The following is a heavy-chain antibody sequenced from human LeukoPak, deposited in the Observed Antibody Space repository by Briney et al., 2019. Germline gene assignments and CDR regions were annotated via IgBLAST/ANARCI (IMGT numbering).Heavy chain of an antibody. V-gene: IGHV3-66*01. CDR2: SYSGGST. CDR3: AKMGWVGRPATTGDY. D-gene: IGHD1-7*01. J-gene: IGHJ4*02. CDR1: GFSVSSNY. Sequence: PGGSLRLSCAASGFSVSSNYINWVRQAPGKGLEWVSVSYSGGSTYYADSVKGRITISRDNSKNTLYLQMNSLRAEDTALYYCAKMGWVGRPATTGDYWGQGTLVTVSS.